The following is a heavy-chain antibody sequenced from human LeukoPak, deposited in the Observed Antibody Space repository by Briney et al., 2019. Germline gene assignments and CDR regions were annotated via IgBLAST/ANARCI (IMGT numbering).Heavy chain of an antibody. CDR1: GFTFSSYA. CDR3: AKAPVLVGATTNFDY. CDR2: ISGSGGST. Sequence: GGSLRLSCAASGFTFSSYAMSWVRQAPGKGLEWVSTISGSGGSTYYADSVKGRFTISRDSSKNTVYLQMNSLRAEDTAVYYCAKAPVLVGATTNFDYWGQGTLVTVSS. D-gene: IGHD1-26*01. J-gene: IGHJ4*02. V-gene: IGHV3-23*01.